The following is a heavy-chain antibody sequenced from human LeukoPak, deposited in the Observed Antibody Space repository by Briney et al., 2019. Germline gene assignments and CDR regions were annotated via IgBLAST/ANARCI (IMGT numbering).Heavy chain of an antibody. Sequence: GESLKISCVTSGFDFSSHYMNWLRQAPGKGLAWVSSFSDTGSYMYYADSVKGRFIISRDNAKNSLYLQMNSLRADDTAVYYCARGDRRTDYYGSGTYYNFDHWGQGILVTVSS. CDR3: ARGDRRTDYYGSGTYYNFDH. D-gene: IGHD3-10*01. CDR2: FSDTGSYM. V-gene: IGHV3-21*04. CDR1: GFDFSSHY. J-gene: IGHJ4*02.